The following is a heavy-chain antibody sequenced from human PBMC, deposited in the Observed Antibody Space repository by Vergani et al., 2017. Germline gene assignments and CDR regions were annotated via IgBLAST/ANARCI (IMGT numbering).Heavy chain of an antibody. CDR3: ATKSPFNDY. CDR2: ISYDGSNK. CDR1: GITFSRHG. Sequence: QVQFVESGGGVVQPGRSLRLSCAASGITFSRHGMYWVRQTPGKGLEWVSTISYDGSNKDYADSVKGRFTISRDNSKNTVYLQMDSLRTEDTAMYYCATKSPFNDYWGHGSLVIVSS. V-gene: IGHV3-30*03. J-gene: IGHJ4*01.